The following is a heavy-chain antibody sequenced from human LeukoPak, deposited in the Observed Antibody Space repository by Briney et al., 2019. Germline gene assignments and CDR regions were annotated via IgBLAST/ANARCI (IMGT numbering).Heavy chain of an antibody. D-gene: IGHD2-2*01. CDR1: GFTFSSYG. Sequence: GESLRLSCAASGFTFSSYGMHWVRQAPDKGLEWVAFIRYDGTNKYYADSVKGRFTISRDNSKNMLYLQMNSLRAEDTAVYYCAKDKSSTIPYYFDYWGQGTLVTVSS. J-gene: IGHJ4*02. CDR3: AKDKSSTIPYYFDY. CDR2: IRYDGTNK. V-gene: IGHV3-30*02.